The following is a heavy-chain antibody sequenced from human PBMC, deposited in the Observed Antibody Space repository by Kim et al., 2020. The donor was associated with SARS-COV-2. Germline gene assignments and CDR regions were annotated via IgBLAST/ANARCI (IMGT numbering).Heavy chain of an antibody. Sequence: TNNNPSLRSRDTISVDTSKKQISLKLSAVTAADTAVYYCARIVQGVIMDYWGQGTLVTVSS. CDR3: ARIVQGVIMDY. CDR2: T. D-gene: IGHD3-10*02. V-gene: IGHV4-59*01. J-gene: IGHJ4*02.